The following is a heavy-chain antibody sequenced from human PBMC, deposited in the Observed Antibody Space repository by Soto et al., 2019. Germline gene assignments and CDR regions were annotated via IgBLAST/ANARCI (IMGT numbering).Heavy chain of an antibody. Sequence: PGGSQRLSCAASGFTFRSYARSWVRQAPGKGLEWVSAISGSGGSTYYADSVKGRFTISRDNSKNTLYLQMNSLRAEDTAVYYCANSLVWNWAYFDYWGQGTLVTVSS. CDR2: ISGSGGST. V-gene: IGHV3-23*01. CDR3: ANSLVWNWAYFDY. D-gene: IGHD1-7*01. CDR1: GFTFRSYA. J-gene: IGHJ4*02.